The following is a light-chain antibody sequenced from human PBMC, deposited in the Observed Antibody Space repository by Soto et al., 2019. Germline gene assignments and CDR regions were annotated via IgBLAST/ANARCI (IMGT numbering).Light chain of an antibody. CDR3: CSYAGSSSWV. V-gene: IGLV2-23*01. Sequence: QSALTQPASVSGSPGQSITISCTGTSSDVGKYNLVSWYQQYPGKAPKLLIYEDNKGPSGISYRFSGSKSGITASLTISGLQAEDEADYYCCSYAGSSSWVFGGGTKFTVL. J-gene: IGLJ3*02. CDR2: EDN. CDR1: SSDVGKYNL.